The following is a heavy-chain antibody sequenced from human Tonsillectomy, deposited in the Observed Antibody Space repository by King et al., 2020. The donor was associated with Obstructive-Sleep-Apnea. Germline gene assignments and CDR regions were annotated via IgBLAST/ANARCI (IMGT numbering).Heavy chain of an antibody. J-gene: IGHJ5*02. V-gene: IGHV4-59*01. D-gene: IGHD3-10*01. CDR1: GGSISSYY. CDR3: ARDQGYYGSGSYRDNWFDP. Sequence: QLQESGPGLVKPSETLSLTCTVSGGSISSYYWNWIRQPPGKGLEWIGYIHYSGSTNYNPSLKSRVTISVDTSKNQFSLKLNSVTAADTAVYYCARDQGYYGSGSYRDNWFDPWAREPWSPSRQ. CDR2: IHYSGST.